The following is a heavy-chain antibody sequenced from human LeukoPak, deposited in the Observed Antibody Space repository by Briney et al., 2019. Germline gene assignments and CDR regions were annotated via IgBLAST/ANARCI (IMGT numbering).Heavy chain of an antibody. J-gene: IGHJ5*02. CDR1: GYTLTELS. D-gene: IGHD2-2*01. CDR3: ATSYCSSTSCSPEGNWFDP. Sequence: ASVKVSCKVSGYTLTELSMHWVRQAPGKGLEWMGGFDPEDGETIYAQKFQGRVTMTEDTSTDTAYMELSSLRSEDTAVYYCATSYCSSTSCSPEGNWFDPWGQGTLVTVSS. V-gene: IGHV1-24*01. CDR2: FDPEDGET.